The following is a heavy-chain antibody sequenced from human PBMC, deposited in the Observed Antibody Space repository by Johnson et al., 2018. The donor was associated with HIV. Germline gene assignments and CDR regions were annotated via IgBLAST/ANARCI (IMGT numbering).Heavy chain of an antibody. CDR3: AREAVGAIDAFDI. D-gene: IGHD1-26*01. V-gene: IGHV3-20*04. CDR2: INWNGGST. J-gene: IGHJ3*02. CDR1: GFTFDDYA. Sequence: VQLVESGGGVVRPGGSLRLSCTIYGFTFDDYAMSWVRRVPGKGLEWVCGINWNGGSTGYADSVRGRFTTSRDNAKNSLYLQMNSLRAEDTALYYCAREAVGAIDAFDIWGQGTMVTVSS.